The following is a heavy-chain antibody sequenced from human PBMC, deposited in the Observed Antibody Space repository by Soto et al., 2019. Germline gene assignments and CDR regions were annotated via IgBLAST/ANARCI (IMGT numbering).Heavy chain of an antibody. D-gene: IGHD4-17*01. CDR2: IGTAGDT. CDR3: AEYLHRGENVLDRKYGMDV. Sequence: GGSLRLSCAASGLTFSSYDMHWVRQATGKGLEWVSAIGTAGDTYYPGSVKGRFTISRENAKNSLYLQMNSLRAEDTAVYYCAEYLHRGENVLDRKYGMDVCGQGTTVTVYS. J-gene: IGHJ6*02. V-gene: IGHV3-13*01. CDR1: GLTFSSYD.